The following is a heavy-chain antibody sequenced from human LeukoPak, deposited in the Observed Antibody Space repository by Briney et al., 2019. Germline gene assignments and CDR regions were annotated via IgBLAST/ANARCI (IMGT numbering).Heavy chain of an antibody. J-gene: IGHJ3*02. CDR2: ISSSSSYI. CDR1: GFTFSSYS. CDR3: ARTYQLGGNAFDI. D-gene: IGHD1-1*01. Sequence: GGSLRLSCAASGFTFSSYSMNWVRQAPGKGLEWVSSISSSSSYIYYADSVKGRFTISRDNAKNSLYLQMNSLRAEDTAAYYCARTYQLGGNAFDIWGQGTMVTVSS. V-gene: IGHV3-21*01.